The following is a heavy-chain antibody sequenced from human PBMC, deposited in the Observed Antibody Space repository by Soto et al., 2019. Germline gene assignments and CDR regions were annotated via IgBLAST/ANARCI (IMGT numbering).Heavy chain of an antibody. CDR2: IIPIFGTA. Sequence: QVQLVQSGAEVKKPGSSVKVSCKASGGTFSSYAISWVRQAPGQGLEWMGGIIPIFGTANYAQKFQGRVTITADESTSTAYMELRRLRSEDTAVYYCARGRGMTTETHVGYYFDYWGQGTLVTVSS. J-gene: IGHJ4*02. D-gene: IGHD4-17*01. CDR1: GGTFSSYA. V-gene: IGHV1-69*01. CDR3: ARGRGMTTETHVGYYFDY.